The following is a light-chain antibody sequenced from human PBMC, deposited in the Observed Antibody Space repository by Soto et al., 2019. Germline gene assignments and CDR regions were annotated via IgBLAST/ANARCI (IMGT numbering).Light chain of an antibody. Sequence: DIQMTQSPSTLSASVGDRVTITCRASQSISSWLAWYQQKPGKAPKLLFYDASSLESGVPSRFSGSGSGTEFTLTISSLQPDDFATYYCQQYNSYLFTFGQGTTLAIK. V-gene: IGKV1-5*01. CDR3: QQYNSYLFT. J-gene: IGKJ2*01. CDR1: QSISSW. CDR2: DAS.